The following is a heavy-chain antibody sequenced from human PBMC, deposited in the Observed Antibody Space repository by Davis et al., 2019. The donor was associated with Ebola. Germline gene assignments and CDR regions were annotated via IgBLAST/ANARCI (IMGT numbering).Heavy chain of an antibody. CDR2: IKQDGSEK. V-gene: IGHV3-7*01. D-gene: IGHD6-19*01. J-gene: IGHJ4*02. CDR3: ARDIAVAGTIGFDY. CDR1: GFTFSSYW. Sequence: GESLKISCAASGFTFSSYWMSWVRQAPGKGLEWVANIKQDGSEKYYVDSVKGRFTISRDNAKNTLYLQMNSLRPEDTAVYYCARDIAVAGTIGFDYWGQGTLVTVSS.